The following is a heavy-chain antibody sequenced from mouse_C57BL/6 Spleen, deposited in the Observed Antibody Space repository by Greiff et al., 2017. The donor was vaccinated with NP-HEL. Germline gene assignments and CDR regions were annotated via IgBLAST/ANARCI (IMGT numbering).Heavy chain of an antibody. CDR3: ARDEEVFTRYFDY. CDR2: ISDGGSYT. Sequence: EVKLVESGGGLVKPGGSLKLSCAASGFTFSSYAMSWVRQTPEKRLEWVATISDGGSYTYYPDNVKGRFTISRDNAKNNLYLQMSHLKSVGTAMFYCARDEEVFTRYFDYWGQGTTLTVSS. V-gene: IGHV5-4*01. J-gene: IGHJ2*01. CDR1: GFTFSSYA.